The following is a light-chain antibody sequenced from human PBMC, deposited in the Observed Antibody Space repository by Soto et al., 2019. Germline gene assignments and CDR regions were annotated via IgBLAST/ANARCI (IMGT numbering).Light chain of an antibody. J-gene: IGKJ1*01. Sequence: EIVWTQSPGTLSLSPGERATLSCRSSQIISSSYLAWYQQKPGQAPRLLIYGASSRATGIPDRFSGSGSGTDFTLTISRLEPEDFAVYYCQQYGSSTWTFGQGTKVDIK. CDR1: QIISSSY. V-gene: IGKV3-20*01. CDR3: QQYGSSTWT. CDR2: GAS.